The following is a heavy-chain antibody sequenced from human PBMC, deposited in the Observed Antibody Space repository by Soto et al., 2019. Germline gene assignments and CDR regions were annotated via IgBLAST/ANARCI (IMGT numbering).Heavy chain of an antibody. CDR1: GYTFTRYG. V-gene: IGHV1-18*01. CDR3: AKYGQPPYAYYGLDV. Sequence: QGHLVQSEAEVKKPGASVKVSCKASGYTFTRYGISWVRQAPGQGLEWMGWVSGYNGDTNYAQKSPDSISXTXXXAXXTAYLDLRSLTSADAAISYCAKYGQPPYAYYGLDVWGQGTKVTVSS. J-gene: IGHJ6*02. D-gene: IGHD3-10*01. CDR2: VSGYNGDT.